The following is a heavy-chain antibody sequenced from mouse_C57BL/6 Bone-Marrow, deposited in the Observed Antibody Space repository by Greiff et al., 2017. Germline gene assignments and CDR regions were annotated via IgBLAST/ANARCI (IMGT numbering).Heavy chain of an antibody. CDR3: TREGRQLRRGFAY. CDR1: GYTFTDYE. D-gene: IGHD3-2*02. CDR2: IDPETGGT. V-gene: IGHV1-15*01. Sequence: VKLQESGAELVRPGASVTLSCKASGYTFTDYEMHWVKQTPVHGLEWIGAIDPETGGTAYNQKFKGKAILTADKSSSTAYMELRSLTSEDSAVYYCTREGRQLRRGFAYWGQGTLVTVSA. J-gene: IGHJ3*01.